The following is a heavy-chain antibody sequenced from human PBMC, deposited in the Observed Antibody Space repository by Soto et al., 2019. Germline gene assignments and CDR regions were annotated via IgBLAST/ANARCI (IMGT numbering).Heavy chain of an antibody. CDR2: IYYSGST. CDR3: ARDRPGIYRGYCSSTSCYRGYWFDP. J-gene: IGHJ5*02. V-gene: IGHV4-59*01. Sequence: SETLSLTCTVSGGSISSYYWSWIRQPPGEGLEWIGYIYYSGSTNYNPSLKSRVTISVDTSKNQFSLKMSSVTAADTAVYYCARDRPGIYRGYCSSTSCYRGYWFDPWGQGTLVTVSS. D-gene: IGHD2-2*01. CDR1: GGSISSYY.